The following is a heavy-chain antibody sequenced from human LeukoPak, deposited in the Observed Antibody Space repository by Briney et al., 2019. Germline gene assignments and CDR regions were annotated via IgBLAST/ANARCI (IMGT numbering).Heavy chain of an antibody. CDR1: GASISSSIYY. J-gene: IGHJ4*02. Sequence: SETLSLTCTVSGASISSSIYYWGWIRQPPGKGLEWIGSIYYSGSTYYNPSLQSRVTISLDTSKSQFSLKLSSVTAADTAVYYCARASGSGSYYGIDYWGQGTLVTVSS. CDR3: ARASGSGSYYGIDY. CDR2: IYYSGST. V-gene: IGHV4-39*07. D-gene: IGHD3-10*01.